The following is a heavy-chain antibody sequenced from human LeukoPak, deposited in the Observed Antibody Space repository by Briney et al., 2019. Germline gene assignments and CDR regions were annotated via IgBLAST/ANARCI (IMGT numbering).Heavy chain of an antibody. Sequence: PGGSLRLSCAASGFTFSNYWMNWVRQAPGKGMEWVTIIEKEGSEILCVDSVEGRFTISRDNAKNSLYLKMNSLRAEDTAVYYCAAGAGWLIDWWGQGTLVTVSS. V-gene: IGHV3-7*01. D-gene: IGHD6-19*01. CDR1: GFTFSNYW. J-gene: IGHJ4*02. CDR2: IEKEGSEI. CDR3: AAGAGWLIDW.